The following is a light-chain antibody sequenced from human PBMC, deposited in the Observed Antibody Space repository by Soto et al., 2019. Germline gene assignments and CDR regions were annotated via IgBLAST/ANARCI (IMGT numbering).Light chain of an antibody. CDR3: QQYNSSPLT. CDR1: QSIGAS. V-gene: IGKV1-5*03. CDR2: KAS. J-gene: IGKJ4*01. Sequence: DIQMTQSPSTLYASVGDRVTITCRASQSIGASLAWLQQKPGKAPNLLIYKASSLESAVPSRFSGSGSGTEFNLTISTLQPDDVATYYGQQYNSSPLTFGGGTKVEIK.